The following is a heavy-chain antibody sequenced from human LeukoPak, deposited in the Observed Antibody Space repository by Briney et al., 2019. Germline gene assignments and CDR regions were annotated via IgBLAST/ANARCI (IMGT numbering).Heavy chain of an antibody. D-gene: IGHD5-12*01. CDR1: GYTFTSYG. CDR2: ISAYNGNT. Sequence: ASVKVSCKASGYTFTSYGISWVRQAPGQRLEWMGWISAYNGNTNYAQKLQGRVTMTTETSTSTAYMELRSLGSDDTAVDYCAGGIRGYSGYDWENWGQGTLVTVSS. V-gene: IGHV1-18*01. J-gene: IGHJ4*02. CDR3: AGGIRGYSGYDWEN.